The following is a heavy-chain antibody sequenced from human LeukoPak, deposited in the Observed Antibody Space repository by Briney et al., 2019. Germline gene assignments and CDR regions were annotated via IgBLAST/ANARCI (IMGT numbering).Heavy chain of an antibody. Sequence: GGSLRLSCAGSGFTLRSYGMNGVGQAQGKGREGGAVKWYDGSNKYYADSVKGRFTISRDNSKNTLYLQMNSLRGDDTAVYYCARYVTPPGTYYYGLDVWGQGTTVTVSS. CDR3: ARYVTPPGTYYYGLDV. D-gene: IGHD6-13*01. CDR2: KWYDGSNK. V-gene: IGHV3-33*01. CDR1: GFTLRSYG. J-gene: IGHJ6*02.